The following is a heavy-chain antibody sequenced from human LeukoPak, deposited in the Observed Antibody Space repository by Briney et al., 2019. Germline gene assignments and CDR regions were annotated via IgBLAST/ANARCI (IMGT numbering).Heavy chain of an antibody. CDR3: ARGVAEYCSSTSCYRGRLIDY. J-gene: IGHJ4*02. Sequence: SSETLSLTCTVSGGSISSYYWSWIRQPPGKGLEWIGYIYYSGSTNYNPSLKSRVTISVDTSKNQFSLKLSSVTAADTAVYYCARGVAEYCSSTSCYRGRLIDYWGQGTLVTVSS. CDR2: IYYSGST. D-gene: IGHD2-2*01. CDR1: GGSISSYY. V-gene: IGHV4-59*12.